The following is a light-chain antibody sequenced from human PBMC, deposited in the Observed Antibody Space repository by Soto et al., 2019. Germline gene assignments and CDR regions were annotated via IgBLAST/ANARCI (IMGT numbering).Light chain of an antibody. V-gene: IGKV1-6*01. CDR3: QHYNSYSEA. Sequence: AIQMTQSPSSLSASVGYRFTISCRASQGIGNALGWYQQKPGKPPKVLIYGASNLQSGVPSRFRGSGSGTEFTLTISSLQPDDFETYYCQHYNSYSEAFGQGTKVDIK. J-gene: IGKJ1*01. CDR2: GAS. CDR1: QGIGNA.